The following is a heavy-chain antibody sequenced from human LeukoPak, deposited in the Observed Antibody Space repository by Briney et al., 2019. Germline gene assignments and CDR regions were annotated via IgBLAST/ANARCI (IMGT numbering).Heavy chain of an antibody. CDR2: IYYSGST. Sequence: SETLSLTCTVSGGSISSYYWSWIRQPPGKGLEWIGNIYYSGSTNYNPSLKSRVTISVDTSKNQFSLKLSSVTAADTAVYYCARTDSYYDTSGYWHYYFDYWGQGTLVTVSS. D-gene: IGHD3-22*01. J-gene: IGHJ4*02. CDR3: ARTDSYYDTSGYWHYYFDY. CDR1: GGSISSYY. V-gene: IGHV4-59*01.